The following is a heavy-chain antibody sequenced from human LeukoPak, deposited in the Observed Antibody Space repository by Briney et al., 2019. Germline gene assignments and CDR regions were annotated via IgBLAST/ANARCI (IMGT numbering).Heavy chain of an antibody. J-gene: IGHJ6*02. CDR1: GGTFSSYA. Sequence: SVKVSCKASGGTFSSYAISWVRQAPGQGLEWMGRIIPILGIANYAQKFQGRVTITADKSTSTAYMELSSLRSDDTAVYFCARRYSTALYDYGMDVWGQGTTVTVSS. CDR3: ARRYSTALYDYGMDV. CDR2: IIPILGIA. D-gene: IGHD5-12*01. V-gene: IGHV1-69*04.